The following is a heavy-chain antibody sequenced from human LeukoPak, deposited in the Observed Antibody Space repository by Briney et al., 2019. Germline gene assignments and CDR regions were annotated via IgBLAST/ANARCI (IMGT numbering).Heavy chain of an antibody. J-gene: IGHJ6*03. CDR2: ISYDGSNK. V-gene: IGHV3-30*18. D-gene: IGHD2-21*02. CDR1: GFTFSSYG. Sequence: GGSLRLSCAASGFTFSSYGMHWVRQAPGKGLEWVAVISYDGSNKYYADSVKGRFTISRDNSKNTLYLQMNSLRAEDTAVYYCAKDYCGGDCYIYYYYMDVWGKGTTVTISS. CDR3: AKDYCGGDCYIYYYYMDV.